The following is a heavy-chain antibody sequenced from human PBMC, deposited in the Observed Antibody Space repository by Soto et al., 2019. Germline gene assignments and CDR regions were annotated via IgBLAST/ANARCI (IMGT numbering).Heavy chain of an antibody. CDR1: GFTFSSYA. Sequence: QVQLVESGGGVVQPGRSLRLSCAASGFTFSSYAMHWVRQAPGKGLEWVAVISYDGSNKYDADSVKGRFTISRDNSKNTLYLQMNSLRAEDTAVYYCAREVHARITIFGVENYGMDVWGQGTTVTVSS. V-gene: IGHV3-30-3*01. CDR2: ISYDGSNK. J-gene: IGHJ6*02. CDR3: AREVHARITIFGVENYGMDV. D-gene: IGHD3-3*01.